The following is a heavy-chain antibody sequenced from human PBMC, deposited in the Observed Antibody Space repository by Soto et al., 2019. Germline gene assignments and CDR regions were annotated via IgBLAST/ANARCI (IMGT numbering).Heavy chain of an antibody. V-gene: IGHV4-39*01. J-gene: IGHJ4*02. CDR2: IKYSGTT. Sequence: SETLSLTCTVSGGSISSSRCHWGWIRQPPGKGLEWIGSIKYSGTTIYNPSLQSRVTMSVDTSKSQFSLKLSSVSAADTAVHYCARHYNSGSYPLDYWGQGTLVTVSS. CDR1: GGSISSSRCH. D-gene: IGHD3-10*01. CDR3: ARHYNSGSYPLDY.